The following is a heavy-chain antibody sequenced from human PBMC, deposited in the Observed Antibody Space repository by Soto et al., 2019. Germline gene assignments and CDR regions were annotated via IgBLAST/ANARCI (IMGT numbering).Heavy chain of an antibody. J-gene: IGHJ2*01. Sequence: QVQLQESGPGLVKPSGTLSLTCAVSGGSISGTHWWTWVRQSPGKGLEWIGEIYHSGSTNYNPSLKSRVTISVDKSKNQSSLKLSSVTAADTAVYYCARDYGDYYWYFDLWGRGTLVTVSS. V-gene: IGHV4-4*02. D-gene: IGHD4-17*01. CDR2: IYHSGST. CDR1: GGSISGTHW. CDR3: ARDYGDYYWYFDL.